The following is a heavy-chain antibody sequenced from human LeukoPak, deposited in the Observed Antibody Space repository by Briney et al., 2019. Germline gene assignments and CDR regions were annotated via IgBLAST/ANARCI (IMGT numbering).Heavy chain of an antibody. V-gene: IGHV4-59*08. CDR2: IYYGGSI. Sequence: SETLSLTCTVSGDSMSSYYWSWVRQPPGKGLEWIGYIYYGGSINYNPSLKSRVAISLDTSKNQFSLNLSSVTAADTAVYYCARHMHSYGYFDYWGQGSLVTVSS. J-gene: IGHJ4*02. CDR3: ARHMHSYGYFDY. D-gene: IGHD5-18*01. CDR1: GDSMSSYY.